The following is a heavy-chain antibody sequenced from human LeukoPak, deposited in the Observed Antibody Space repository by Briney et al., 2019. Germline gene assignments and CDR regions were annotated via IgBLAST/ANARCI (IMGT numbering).Heavy chain of an antibody. V-gene: IGHV3-23*01. J-gene: IGHJ3*02. CDR2: ISGSGGST. CDR1: GFIFSSSV. Sequence: GGSLRLSRAASGFIFSSSVMSWVRQAPGKGPEWVSAISGSGGSTYYADSVKGRFTISRDNSKNTLFLQMNSLREVDTAVYYCAKGLIWGQGTMVTVSS. CDR3: AKGLI. D-gene: IGHD6-19*01.